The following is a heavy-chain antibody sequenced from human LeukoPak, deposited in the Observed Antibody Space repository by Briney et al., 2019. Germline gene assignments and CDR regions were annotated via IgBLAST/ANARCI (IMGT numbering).Heavy chain of an antibody. CDR2: IKQDGSEK. V-gene: IGHV3-7*01. CDR3: AKVSDD. J-gene: IGHJ4*02. CDR1: GFTFSSYW. Sequence: GGSLRLSCAASGFTFSSYWMSWVRQAPGKGLEWVANIKQDGSEKYYVDSVKGRFTISRDNSRNTMYLQMNSLRAEDTAVYYCAKVSDDWGQGTLVTVSS.